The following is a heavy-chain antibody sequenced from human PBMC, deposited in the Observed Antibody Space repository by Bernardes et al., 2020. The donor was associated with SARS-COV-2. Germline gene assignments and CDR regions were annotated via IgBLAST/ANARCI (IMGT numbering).Heavy chain of an antibody. V-gene: IGHV3-21*01. D-gene: IGHD5-18*01. CDR3: ARFGGYYHGSAFDI. CDR2: ISFSSSHI. J-gene: IGHJ3*02. CDR1: GFTFSSNS. Sequence: GGSLRLSCVASGFTFSSNSIHWARQAPGQGLELLSSISFSSSHIYYADSLTGRFTISRDNAKNSLYLQLNSLTAEDTAVYYCARFGGYYHGSAFDIWGQGTMVAVSS.